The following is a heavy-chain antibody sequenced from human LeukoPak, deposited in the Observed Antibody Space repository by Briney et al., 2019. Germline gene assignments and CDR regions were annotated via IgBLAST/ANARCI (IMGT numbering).Heavy chain of an antibody. Sequence: GGSLRLSCAASGFTFSSYWMHWVRHAPGKGLVWVSRINSDGSSTSYADSVKGRFTISRDNAKNTLYLQVNSLRAEDTAVYYCARVGVYGSGKKSDYWGQGTLVTVSS. CDR2: INSDGSST. CDR1: GFTFSSYW. CDR3: ARVGVYGSGKKSDY. J-gene: IGHJ4*02. D-gene: IGHD3-10*01. V-gene: IGHV3-74*01.